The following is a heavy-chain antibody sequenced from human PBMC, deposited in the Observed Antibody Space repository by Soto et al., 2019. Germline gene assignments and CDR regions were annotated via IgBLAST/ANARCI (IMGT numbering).Heavy chain of an antibody. CDR1: GGSISSGGYS. D-gene: IGHD6-13*01. Sequence: PSETLSLTCAVSGGSISSGGYSWSWIRQPPGKGLEWIGYIYHSGSTYYNPSLKSRVTISVDRSKNQFSLKLSSVTAADTAVYYCARDPHAAAGPFDYWGQGTLVTVSS. J-gene: IGHJ4*02. CDR2: IYHSGST. V-gene: IGHV4-30-2*01. CDR3: ARDPHAAAGPFDY.